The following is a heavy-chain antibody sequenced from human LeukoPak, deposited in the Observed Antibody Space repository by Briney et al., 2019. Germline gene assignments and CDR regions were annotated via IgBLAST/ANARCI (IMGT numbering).Heavy chain of an antibody. D-gene: IGHD3-10*01. CDR3: AKDNDGESFDY. J-gene: IGHJ4*02. V-gene: IGHV3-23*01. Sequence: WIRQPPGKGLEWVSAISGSGGSTYYADSVKGRFTISRDNSKNTLYLQMNSLRAEDTAVYYCAKDNDGESFDYWGQGTLVTVSS. CDR2: ISGSGGST.